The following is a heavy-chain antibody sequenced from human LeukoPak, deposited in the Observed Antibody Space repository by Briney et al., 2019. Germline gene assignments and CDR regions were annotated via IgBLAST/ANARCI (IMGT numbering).Heavy chain of an antibody. CDR1: GVTFRNFP. D-gene: IGHD2-15*01. CDR3: ARGGVVVVAASYYYGMDV. CDR2: ISSDGSKK. V-gene: IGHV3-30*04. J-gene: IGHJ6*02. Sequence: GRSLSLSCAASGVTFRNFPMHWVRQAPGKGLEWVALISSDGSKKYYTDSLKGRLTISRDNSNNTLYLQMNSLRAEDTAVYYCARGGVVVVAASYYYGMDVWGQGTTVTVSS.